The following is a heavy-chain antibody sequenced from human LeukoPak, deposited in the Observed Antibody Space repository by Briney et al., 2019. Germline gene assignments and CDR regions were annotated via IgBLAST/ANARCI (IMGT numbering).Heavy chain of an antibody. D-gene: IGHD3-10*01. V-gene: IGHV3-20*04. CDR2: ISWNSGSI. J-gene: IGHJ4*02. Sequence: GGSLRLSCAASGFSFVNHWMSWVRQAPGKGLEWVSGISWNSGSIGYADSVKGRFTISRDNAKNSLYLQMNSLRAEDTAVYYCARDRPYYYGSGSYSDYWGQGTLVTVSS. CDR1: GFSFVNHW. CDR3: ARDRPYYYGSGSYSDY.